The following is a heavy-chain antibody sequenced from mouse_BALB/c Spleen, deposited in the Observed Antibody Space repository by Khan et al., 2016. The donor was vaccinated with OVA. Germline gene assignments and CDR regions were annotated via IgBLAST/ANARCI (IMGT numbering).Heavy chain of an antibody. CDR2: ISYSGNT. D-gene: IGHD1-1*01. CDR3: ARVYGGDFDY. V-gene: IGHV3-2*02. Sequence: EVELVESGPGLVKPSQSLSLICTVTGYSITSDYAWSWIRQFPGNKLEWMGFISYSGNTKYNPSLKSRISITRDTSKNQFFLQLNSVTTEDTATYYCARVYGGDFDYWGHGTTLTVSS. CDR1: GYSITSDYA. J-gene: IGHJ2*01.